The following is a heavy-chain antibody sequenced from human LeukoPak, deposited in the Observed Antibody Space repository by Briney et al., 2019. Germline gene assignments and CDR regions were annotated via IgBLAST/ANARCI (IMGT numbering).Heavy chain of an antibody. J-gene: IGHJ3*02. D-gene: IGHD2-2*01. V-gene: IGHV1-18*01. CDR2: ISAYNGNT. CDR1: GYTFTSYG. Sequence: ASVKVSCKASGYTFTSYGISWVRQAPGQGLEWMGWISAYNGNTNYAQKFQGRVTMTEDTSTDTAYMELSSLRSEDTAVYYCANVVPAADVARSRVPPRRSDAFDIWGQGTMVTVSS. CDR3: ANVVPAADVARSRVPPRRSDAFDI.